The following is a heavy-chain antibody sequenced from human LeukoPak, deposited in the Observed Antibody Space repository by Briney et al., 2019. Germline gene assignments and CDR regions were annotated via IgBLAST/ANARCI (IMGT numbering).Heavy chain of an antibody. CDR1: GFSFNNYA. Sequence: GSLRLSCVASGFSFNNYAMNWVRQAPGKGLEWVSLIIGSSGSTFYADSVKGRFTISRDKSKNTLYLQMNSLRAEDTAVYYCAKGAYDYIEIAYFDYWGQGTQVTVSS. CDR3: AKGAYDYIEIAYFDY. CDR2: IIGSSGST. J-gene: IGHJ4*02. V-gene: IGHV3-23*01. D-gene: IGHD5-12*01.